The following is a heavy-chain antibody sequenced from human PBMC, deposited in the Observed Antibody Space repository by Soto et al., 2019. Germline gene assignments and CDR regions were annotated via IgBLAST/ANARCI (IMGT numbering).Heavy chain of an antibody. D-gene: IGHD2-2*01. J-gene: IGHJ4*02. CDR3: AKEVQVPAAMAPRYYFDY. CDR2: ISGSGGST. CDR1: GFTFSSYA. Sequence: GGSLRLSCAASGFTFSSYAMSWVRQAPGKGLEWVSAISGSGGSTYYADSVKGRFTISRDNSKNTLYLQMNSLRAEDTAVYYCAKEVQVPAAMAPRYYFDYWGQGTLVTVSS. V-gene: IGHV3-23*01.